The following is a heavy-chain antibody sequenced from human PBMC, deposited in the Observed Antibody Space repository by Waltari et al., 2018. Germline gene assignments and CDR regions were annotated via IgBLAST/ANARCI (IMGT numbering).Heavy chain of an antibody. V-gene: IGHV1-2*02. CDR3: ARRKSYSTPRGRLGY. Sequence: QVQLVQSGAEVKKPGASVKVSCKASGYTFTGYYMHWVRQAPGQGLEWMGWINPNSGGTNYAQKFQGRVTMTRDTSISTAYMELSRLRSDDTAVYYCARRKSYSTPRGRLGYWGQGTLVTVSS. D-gene: IGHD4-4*01. CDR2: INPNSGGT. J-gene: IGHJ4*02. CDR1: GYTFTGYY.